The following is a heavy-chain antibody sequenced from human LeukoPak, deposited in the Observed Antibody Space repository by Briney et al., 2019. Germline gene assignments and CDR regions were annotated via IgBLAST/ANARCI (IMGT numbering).Heavy chain of an antibody. CDR3: ASLVAAAGYWWFDP. D-gene: IGHD6-13*01. CDR2: IYYSGST. CDR1: GGSFSSRSHY. Sequence: SETLSLTCTVSGGSFSSRSHYWSWIRQPPGKGLEWIGYIYYSGSTNYNPSLKSRVTIAVDTFKTQFSLKLRSVTAADTAVYYCASLVAAAGYWWFDPWGQGTLVTVSS. J-gene: IGHJ5*02. V-gene: IGHV4-61*01.